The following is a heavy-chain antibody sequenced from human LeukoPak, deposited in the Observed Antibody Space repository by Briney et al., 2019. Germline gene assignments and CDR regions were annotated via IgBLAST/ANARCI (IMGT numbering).Heavy chain of an antibody. D-gene: IGHD5-24*01. CDR3: ARVERWLQLGTDY. Sequence: GGSLRLSCAASGFTFSSYSMNWVRQAPGKGLEWVSSISSSSSYIYYADSVKGRFTTSRDNAKNSPYLQMNSLRAEDTAVYYCARVERWLQLGTDYWGQGTLVTVSS. CDR2: ISSSSSYI. CDR1: GFTFSSYS. V-gene: IGHV3-21*01. J-gene: IGHJ4*02.